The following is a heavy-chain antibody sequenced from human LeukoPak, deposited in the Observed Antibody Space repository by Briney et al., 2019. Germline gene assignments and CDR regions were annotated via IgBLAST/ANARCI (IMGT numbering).Heavy chain of an antibody. Sequence: GGSLRLSCTASGFTFGDYAMTWVRQAPGKGLEWVTFIRYDGSNKYYADSVKGRFTISRDNSKDTLSLQMNSLRAEDTAVYYCVKGGSRGTYFFDYWGQGTLVTVSS. J-gene: IGHJ4*02. CDR3: VKGGSRGTYFFDY. CDR2: IRYDGSNK. CDR1: GFTFGDYA. D-gene: IGHD3-10*01. V-gene: IGHV3-30*02.